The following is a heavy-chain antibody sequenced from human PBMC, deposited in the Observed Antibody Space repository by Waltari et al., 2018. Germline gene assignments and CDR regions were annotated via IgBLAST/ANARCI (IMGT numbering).Heavy chain of an antibody. V-gene: IGHV4-4*02. J-gene: IGHJ3*02. CDR2: IYHSGST. Sequence: QVQLQESGPGLVKPSGTLSLTCAVSGGSISSSNWWSWVRQPPGKGLEWIGEIYHSGSTNYNPSRKSRVTISVDKSKNQFSLKLSSVTAADTAVYYCAREGYCGGDCYSGNAFDIWGQGTMVTVSS. CDR1: GGSISSSNW. D-gene: IGHD2-21*01. CDR3: AREGYCGGDCYSGNAFDI.